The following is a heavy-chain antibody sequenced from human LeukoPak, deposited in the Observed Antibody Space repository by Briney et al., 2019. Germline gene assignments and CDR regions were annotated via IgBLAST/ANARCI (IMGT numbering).Heavy chain of an antibody. V-gene: IGHV4-61*01. CDR2: IYYSGST. CDR1: GGSVSSGSYY. Sequence: SETLSLTCTVSGGSVSSGSYYWSWIRQPPGKGLEWIGYIYYSGSTNYNPSLKSRVTISVDTSKNQFSLKLSSVTAADTAVYYCAGHYGDRGYYYGMDVWGQGTTVTVSS. D-gene: IGHD4-17*01. CDR3: AGHYGDRGYYYGMDV. J-gene: IGHJ6*02.